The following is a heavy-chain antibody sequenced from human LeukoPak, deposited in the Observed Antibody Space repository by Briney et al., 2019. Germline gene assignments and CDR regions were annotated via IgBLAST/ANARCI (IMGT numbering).Heavy chain of an antibody. J-gene: IGHJ4*02. CDR3: ARGPLGVTFDY. Sequence: GGSLRLSCAASGFTFSSYGMHWVRQAPGKGLEWVAFIRYDGSNKYYADSVKGRFTISRDNSKNTLYLQMNSLRAEDTAVYYCARGPLGVTFDYWGQGTLVTVSS. V-gene: IGHV3-30*02. CDR1: GFTFSSYG. D-gene: IGHD4-11*01. CDR2: IRYDGSNK.